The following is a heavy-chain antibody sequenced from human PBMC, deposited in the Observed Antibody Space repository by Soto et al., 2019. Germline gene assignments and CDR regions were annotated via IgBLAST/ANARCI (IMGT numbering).Heavy chain of an antibody. CDR1: GDSVSNQY. CDR3: ARTLDYGHMDV. Sequence: SETLSLTCTFSGDSVSNQYWSWIRRPPGRGLEWIGYIYRSGSTKYNPSLKSRLTISVDTSKNQFSLKLSSVTAADTAVYYCARTLDYGHMDVWGKGTTVTVSS. V-gene: IGHV4-4*09. J-gene: IGHJ6*03. D-gene: IGHD3-16*01. CDR2: IYRSGST.